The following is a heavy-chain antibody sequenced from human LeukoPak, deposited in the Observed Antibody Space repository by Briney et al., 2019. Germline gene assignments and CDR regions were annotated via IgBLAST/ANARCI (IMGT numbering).Heavy chain of an antibody. CDR3: VRHISVVRGETFDF. CDR1: GDSISSSSNY. J-gene: IGHJ4*02. Sequence: PSETLSLTCTVCGDSISSSSNYWGWILQPPGKGLEWIGSIYYSGTTYYNSSLKSRVTISVDTSKSQFSLNLASVTAADTAVYYCVRHISVVRGETFDFWGQGSLVAVSS. V-gene: IGHV4-39*01. CDR2: IYYSGTT. D-gene: IGHD3-10*01.